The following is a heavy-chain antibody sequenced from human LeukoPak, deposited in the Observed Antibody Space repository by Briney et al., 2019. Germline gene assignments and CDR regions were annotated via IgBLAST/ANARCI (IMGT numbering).Heavy chain of an antibody. D-gene: IGHD5-18*01. CDR2: ISSSSSTI. V-gene: IGHV3-48*04. CDR1: GFTFSSYS. J-gene: IGHJ4*02. Sequence: GGSLRLSCAASGFTFSSYSMNWVRQAPGKGLEWVSYISSSSSTIYYADSVKGRFTISRDNAKNSLYLQMNSLRAEDTAVYYCARVRGKDGYSYGYDRFDYWGQGTLVTVSS. CDR3: ARVRGKDGYSYGYDRFDY.